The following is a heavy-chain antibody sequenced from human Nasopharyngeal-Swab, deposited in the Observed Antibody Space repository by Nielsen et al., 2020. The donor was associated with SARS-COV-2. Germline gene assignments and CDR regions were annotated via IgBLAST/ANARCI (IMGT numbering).Heavy chain of an antibody. D-gene: IGHD2-2*01. CDR2: ISAYNGNT. Sequence: WVRQAPGQGLEGMGWISAYNGNTNYAQKLQGRATMTTDTSTRTAYMELRSLRSDDTAVYYCARDRRGGYCSSTSCYGNDYWGQGTLVTVS. CDR3: ARDRRGGYCSSTSCYGNDY. J-gene: IGHJ4*02. V-gene: IGHV1-18*01.